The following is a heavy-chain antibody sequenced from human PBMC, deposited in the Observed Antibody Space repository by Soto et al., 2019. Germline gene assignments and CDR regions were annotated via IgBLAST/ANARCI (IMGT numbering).Heavy chain of an antibody. D-gene: IGHD3-9*01. CDR1: GGSISSYY. J-gene: IGHJ3*02. Sequence: SETLSLTCTVSGGSISSYYWSWIRQPPGKGLEWIGYIYYSGSTNYNPSLKSRVTISVDTSKNQFSLKLSSVTAADTAEYYCAREILNPSDILTGNDAFDIWGQERM. CDR3: AREILNPSDILTGNDAFDI. V-gene: IGHV4-59*01. CDR2: IYYSGST.